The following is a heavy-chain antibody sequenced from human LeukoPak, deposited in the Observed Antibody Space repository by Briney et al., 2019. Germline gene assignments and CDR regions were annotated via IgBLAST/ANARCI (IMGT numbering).Heavy chain of an antibody. CDR2: IKQDGSEK. CDR1: GFTFSSYW. Sequence: GGSLRLSCAASGFTFSSYWMSWVRQAPGKGLGWVANIKQDGSEKYYVDSVKGRFTISRDNAKNSLYLQMNSLRAEDTAVYYCARSSYYYYYGMGVWGQGTTVTVSS. J-gene: IGHJ6*02. V-gene: IGHV3-7*01. D-gene: IGHD6-6*01. CDR3: ARSSYYYYYGMGV.